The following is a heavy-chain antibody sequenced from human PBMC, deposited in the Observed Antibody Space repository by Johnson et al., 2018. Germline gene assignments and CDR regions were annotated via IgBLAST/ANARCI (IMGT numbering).Heavy chain of an antibody. Sequence: VQLVQSGGGVVQPGRSLRLSCAASGFTFSNAWMSWVRQAPGKGLEWVGRIKSKTDGGTTDYAAPVKGRFTISRDDSKNTLYLKMNSLGAGYTAVYYCARDIDDFWSANYYYYGRDVWGQRTTVTVSS. CDR2: IKSKTDGGTT. J-gene: IGHJ6*02. CDR3: ARDIDDFWSANYYYYGRDV. V-gene: IGHV3-15*01. D-gene: IGHD3-3*01. CDR1: GFTFSNAW.